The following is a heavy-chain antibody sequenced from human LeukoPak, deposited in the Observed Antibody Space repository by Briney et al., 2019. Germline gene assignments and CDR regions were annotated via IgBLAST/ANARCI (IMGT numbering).Heavy chain of an antibody. Sequence: SVTVSCKASGGTFSSYAISWVRQAPGQGLEWMGGIIPIFGTANYAQKFQGRVTITADESTSTAYMELSSLRSEDTAVYYCARDQSVPLRGYSYGCDYWGQGTLVTVSS. J-gene: IGHJ4*02. D-gene: IGHD5-18*01. V-gene: IGHV1-69*13. CDR3: ARDQSVPLRGYSYGCDY. CDR2: IIPIFGTA. CDR1: GGTFSSYA.